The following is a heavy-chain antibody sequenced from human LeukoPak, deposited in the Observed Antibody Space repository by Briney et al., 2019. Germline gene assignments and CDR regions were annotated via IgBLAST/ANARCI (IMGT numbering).Heavy chain of an antibody. J-gene: IGHJ4*02. CDR2: IYYSGST. D-gene: IGHD2-15*01. CDR1: GGSISSYY. V-gene: IGHV4-59*01. CDR3: AREGGGYCSGGSCRGLGLDY. Sequence: SETLSLTCTVSGGSISSYYWSWIRQPPGKGLEWIGYIYYSGSTNYNPSLKSRVTTSVDTSKNQFSLKLSSVTAADTAVYYCAREGGGYCSGGSCRGLGLDYWGQGTLVTVSS.